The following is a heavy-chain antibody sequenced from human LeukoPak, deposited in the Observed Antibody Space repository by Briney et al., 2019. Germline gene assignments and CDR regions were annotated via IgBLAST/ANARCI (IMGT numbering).Heavy chain of an antibody. V-gene: IGHV4-59*08. Sequence: SETLSLTCTVSGGSISSYYWRWIRQPPGKGLEWIGYIYYSGSTNYNPSLKSRVTISVDTSKNQFSLKLSSVTAADTAVYYCASTRTLDYYGMDVWGQGTTVTVSS. J-gene: IGHJ6*02. CDR2: IYYSGST. CDR1: GGSISSYY. D-gene: IGHD2-2*01. CDR3: ASTRTLDYYGMDV.